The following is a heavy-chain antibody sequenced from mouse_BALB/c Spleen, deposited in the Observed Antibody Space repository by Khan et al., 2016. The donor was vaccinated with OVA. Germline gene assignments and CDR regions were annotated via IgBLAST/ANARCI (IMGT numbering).Heavy chain of an antibody. Sequence: QIQLVQSGAELAKPGASVRMSCKTSDYTFTDYCIHWLKQRPGQGLKWIGYIYPNTIYPDYNQKLKVKATLTADKSSNTVYMQLSSLTSEDSAFYYCASRYGSPYVGFAYWGQGTLVTVSA. V-gene: IGHV1-7*01. CDR2: IYPNTIYP. CDR1: DYTFTDYC. D-gene: IGHD1-1*01. CDR3: ASRYGSPYVGFAY. J-gene: IGHJ3*01.